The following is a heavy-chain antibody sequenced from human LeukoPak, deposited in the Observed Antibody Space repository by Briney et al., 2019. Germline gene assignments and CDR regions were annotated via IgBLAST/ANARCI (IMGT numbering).Heavy chain of an antibody. Sequence: SETLSLTCAVYGGSFSGYYWSWIRQPPGKGLEWIGEINHSGSTNYNPSLKSRVTISVDTSKNQFSLKLSSVTAADTAVYYCARHGSGSYFTLNDAFDIWGQGTMVTVSS. D-gene: IGHD3-10*01. CDR3: ARHGSGSYFTLNDAFDI. J-gene: IGHJ3*02. V-gene: IGHV4-34*01. CDR1: GGSFSGYY. CDR2: INHSGST.